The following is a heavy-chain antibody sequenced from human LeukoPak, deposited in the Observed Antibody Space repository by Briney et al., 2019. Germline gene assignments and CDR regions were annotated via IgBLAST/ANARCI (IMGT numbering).Heavy chain of an antibody. D-gene: IGHD2-15*01. J-gene: IGHJ4*02. CDR1: GYTFTSYG. V-gene: IGHV1-18*01. Sequence: ASVKVSCKASGYTFTSYGISWVRQAPGQGLEWMGWISAYNGNTNYAQKLQGRVTMTTDTSTSTAYMELSSLKSEDTAVYFCVRGLCSGGSCYFLDFWGQGTLVTVSS. CDR3: VRGLCSGGSCYFLDF. CDR2: ISAYNGNT.